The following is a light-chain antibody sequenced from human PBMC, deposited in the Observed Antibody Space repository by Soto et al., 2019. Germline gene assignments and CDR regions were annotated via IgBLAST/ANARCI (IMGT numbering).Light chain of an antibody. CDR3: QQYNTVGIT. V-gene: IGKV1-5*01. CDR2: DAS. CDR1: QSVSDW. J-gene: IGKJ3*01. Sequence: DIQMTQSPSTLSASVGDRVTLTCRASQSVSDWLAWYQQKPGKAPKLLIYDASTLETGVPSRFSGSGSQTEFTLTITSLQPDDFATYLCQQYNTVGITFGPGTKVDIK.